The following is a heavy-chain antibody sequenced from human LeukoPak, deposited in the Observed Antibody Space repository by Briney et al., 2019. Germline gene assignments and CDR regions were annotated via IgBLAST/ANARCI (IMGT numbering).Heavy chain of an antibody. CDR3: AREGGFYRPLDY. V-gene: IGHV4-4*02. CDR1: GITFSDTW. Sequence: PGGSLRLSCAASGITFSDTWMSWVRQPPGKGLEWIGEVHLDGRTNYNPSLKSRLIMSVDLSENHISLKLTSVTAADTAVYYCAREGGFYRPLDYSGQGTLVTVSS. J-gene: IGHJ4*02. D-gene: IGHD3-3*01. CDR2: VHLDGRT.